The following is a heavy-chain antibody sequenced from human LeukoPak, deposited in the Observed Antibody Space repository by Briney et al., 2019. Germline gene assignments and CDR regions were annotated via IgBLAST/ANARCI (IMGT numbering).Heavy chain of an antibody. CDR1: GFTFDDYG. CDR3: ASDNHTMVRGVTPFDS. Sequence: GGSLRLSCAASGFTFDDYGMSWVRQAPGKWLEWVSGINWNGDSTGYADSVKGRFTISRDNAKNSLYLQMNSLRAEDTALYYCASDNHTMVRGVTPFDSWGQGTLVTVSS. CDR2: INWNGDST. J-gene: IGHJ4*02. D-gene: IGHD3-10*01. V-gene: IGHV3-20*04.